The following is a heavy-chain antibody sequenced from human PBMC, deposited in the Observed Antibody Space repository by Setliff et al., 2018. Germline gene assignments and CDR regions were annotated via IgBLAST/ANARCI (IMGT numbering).Heavy chain of an antibody. CDR2: SNHSGNT. V-gene: IGHV4-34*10. CDR1: GESFSNNY. CDR3: ARDRTAYTYGLDV. D-gene: IGHD3-16*01. J-gene: IGHJ6*02. Sequence: SETLSLTCSVYGESFSNNYWSWIRQPPGKGLEWIGESNHSGNTTNHPSLKSRLTMSVDTSKNQFVLNLKAVTAADTAVYYCARDRTAYTYGLDVWGQGTTVTVSS.